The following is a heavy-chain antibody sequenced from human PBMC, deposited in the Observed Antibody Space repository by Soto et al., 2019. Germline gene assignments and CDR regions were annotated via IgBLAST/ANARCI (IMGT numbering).Heavy chain of an antibody. CDR2: INPSGGST. D-gene: IGHD6-19*01. CDR1: GYTFTSYY. Sequence: EASVKVSCKASGYTFTSYYMHWVRQAPGQGLEWMGIINPSGGSTSYAQKFQGRVTMTRDTSTSTVYMELSSLRSEDTAVYYCARDGGVLWSGWYAVSRTPGEIDYWGQGTLVTVSS. V-gene: IGHV1-46*01. J-gene: IGHJ4*02. CDR3: ARDGGVLWSGWYAVSRTPGEIDY.